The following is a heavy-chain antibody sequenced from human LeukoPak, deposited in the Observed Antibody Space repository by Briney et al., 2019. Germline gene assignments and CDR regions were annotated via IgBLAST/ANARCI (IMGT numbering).Heavy chain of an antibody. CDR1: GFTFSSYS. Sequence: PGGSLRLSCAASGFTFSSYSMNWVRQAPGKGLEWVSSISSSSSYIYYADSVKGRFTISRDNAKNSLYLQMNSLRAEDTAVYYCARDRDGDYVIDYWGQGTLVTVSS. D-gene: IGHD4-17*01. CDR3: ARDRDGDYVIDY. V-gene: IGHV3-21*01. CDR2: ISSSSSYI. J-gene: IGHJ4*02.